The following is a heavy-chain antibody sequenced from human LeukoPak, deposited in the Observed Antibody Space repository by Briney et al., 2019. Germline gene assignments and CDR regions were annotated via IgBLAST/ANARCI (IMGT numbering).Heavy chain of an antibody. CDR2: VRYDGSNE. CDR1: GFALSIYG. D-gene: IGHD5-12*01. CDR3: ARESNGGYHSGGPKY. Sequence: GGSLRLSCIASGFALSIYGMHWVRQAPGKGLDWVAFVRYDGSNEYYADSVKGRFTISRDNSKNTLDLQMNSRRVEDTAVYSCARESNGGYHSGGPKYWGLGTLVTVSS. V-gene: IGHV3-30*02. J-gene: IGHJ4*02.